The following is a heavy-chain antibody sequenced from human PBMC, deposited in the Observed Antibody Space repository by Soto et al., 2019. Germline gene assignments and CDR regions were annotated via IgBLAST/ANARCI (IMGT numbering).Heavy chain of an antibody. CDR3: ARLNGYCVSTSCHGYYGMDV. CDR2: IYYTGNT. J-gene: IGHJ6*02. CDR1: GDPLGGTRG. V-gene: IGHV4-39*01. D-gene: IGHD2-2*03. Sequence: SEIQCLRCRVSGDPLGGTRGWSGVRPSPGKGLEWIGTIYYTGNTYYHPSLLSRVPISVDTSMNEFSLRLSSVTAADTAVYYCARLNGYCVSTSCHGYYGMDVWGQGTTVTVSS.